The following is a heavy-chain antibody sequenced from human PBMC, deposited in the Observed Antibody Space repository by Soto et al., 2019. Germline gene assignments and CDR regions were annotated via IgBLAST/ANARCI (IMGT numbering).Heavy chain of an antibody. D-gene: IGHD4-17*01. CDR3: ARGSAYSDYALEY. V-gene: IGHV3-23*01. Sequence: PGGSLRLSCAASGFTFSSYAMTWVRQAGGRGLEWVSCVSGTGVSAYYADSVKGRFTISRDKSTNTLYLHMNSLRAEDTAVYYCARGSAYSDYALEYWGQGALVTVSS. CDR2: VSGTGVSA. J-gene: IGHJ4*02. CDR1: GFTFSSYA.